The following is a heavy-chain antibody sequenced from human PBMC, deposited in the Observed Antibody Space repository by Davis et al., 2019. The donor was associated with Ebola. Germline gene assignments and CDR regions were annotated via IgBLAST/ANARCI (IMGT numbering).Heavy chain of an antibody. V-gene: IGHV3-21*01. CDR3: ARGRGGKSRYGMDV. CDR2: ISSSSSYI. Sequence: GESLKISCAASGFTFSSYSMNWVRQAPGKGLEWVSSISSSSSYIYYADSVKGRFTISRDNAKNSLYLQMNSLRAEDTAVYYCARGRGGKSRYGMDVWGQGTTFTVSS. J-gene: IGHJ6*02. CDR1: GFTFSSYS. D-gene: IGHD4-23*01.